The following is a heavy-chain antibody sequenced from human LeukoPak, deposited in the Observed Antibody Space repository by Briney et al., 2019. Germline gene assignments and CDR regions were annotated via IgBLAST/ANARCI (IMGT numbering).Heavy chain of an antibody. D-gene: IGHD5-18*01. Sequence: SETLSLTCAVSGGSISSGGYSWSWIRQPPGKGLEWIGYIYHNGNTYYSPSLKSRVTISVDRSKNQLSLELSSVTAADTAMYYCASGGYSYGFDYWGQGTLVTVSS. J-gene: IGHJ4*02. CDR3: ASGGYSYGFDY. CDR1: GGSISSGGYS. V-gene: IGHV4-30-2*01. CDR2: IYHNGNT.